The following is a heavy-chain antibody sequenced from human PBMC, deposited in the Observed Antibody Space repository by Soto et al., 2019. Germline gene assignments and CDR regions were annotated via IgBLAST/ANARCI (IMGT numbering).Heavy chain of an antibody. J-gene: IGHJ6*02. CDR3: ARVGYVEYGMDV. CDR1: GYTFTSFI. V-gene: IGHV1-18*01. D-gene: IGHD5-12*01. Sequence: QIRLVQSGAEVQKPGASVKVSCKASGYTFTSFIITWVRQAPGQGLEWMGWISVYNGNITYAQRFQGRVTLTTATSTSAAYMERRSLRFDDTAVYYWARVGYVEYGMDVWGQGTTVTVSS. CDR2: ISVYNGNI.